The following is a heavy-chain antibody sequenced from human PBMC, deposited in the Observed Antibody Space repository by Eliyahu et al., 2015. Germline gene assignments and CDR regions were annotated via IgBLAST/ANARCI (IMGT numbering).Heavy chain of an antibody. J-gene: IGHJ4*02. D-gene: IGHD3-3*01. CDR3: ARDLAGEWFVAYRGFDY. CDR2: ISSTSTYI. CDR1: GFTFSDYR. V-gene: IGHV3-21*01. Sequence: EVELVESGGGLVKPGGSXRLSCAAXGFTFSDYRLTWVRQAPGKGLEWVSSISSTSTYIYYAESLKGRFTISRDNAKNSLYLQMNSLRAEDTAIYYCARDLAGEWFVAYRGFDYWGQGALVTVST.